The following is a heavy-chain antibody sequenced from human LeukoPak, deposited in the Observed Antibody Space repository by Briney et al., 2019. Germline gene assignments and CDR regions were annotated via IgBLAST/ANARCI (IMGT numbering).Heavy chain of an antibody. CDR1: GITFSNAW. J-gene: IGHJ4*02. Sequence: GGSLRLSCVASGITFSNAWMSWVRQAPGKGLEWVGRIKSKTNGGTTDYAAPVRGRLTISRDDSKNTLFLQLSNLQTEDTAVYYCTTWDYFDYWGKGTLVTVSS. CDR2: IKSKTNGGTT. CDR3: TTWDYFDY. V-gene: IGHV3-15*01.